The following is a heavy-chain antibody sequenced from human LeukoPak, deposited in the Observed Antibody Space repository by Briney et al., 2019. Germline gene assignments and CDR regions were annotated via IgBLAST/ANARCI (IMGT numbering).Heavy chain of an antibody. CDR1: GFTFSKYW. V-gene: IGHV3-74*01. J-gene: IGHJ4*02. CDR2: NNTDGTVT. CDR3: ATKQWLAPPPDS. D-gene: IGHD6-19*01. Sequence: RPGGSLRLSCAASGFTFSKYWMLWVRQAPGKGLESVSRNNTDGTVTTYADSVKGRFTVSRDNADNTMFLQMNSVRDEDTAVYYCATKQWLAPPPDSWGQGTPVTVSS.